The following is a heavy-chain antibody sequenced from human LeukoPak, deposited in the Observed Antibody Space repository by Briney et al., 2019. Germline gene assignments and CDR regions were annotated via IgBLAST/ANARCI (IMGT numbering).Heavy chain of an antibody. CDR3: ARENWIWDF. CDR1: GYTFASFG. V-gene: IGHV1-2*02. D-gene: IGHD1-1*01. CDR2: IYPKSGGT. J-gene: IGHJ1*01. Sequence: GASVKVSCKASGYTFASFGITWVRQAPGQGLEWMGWIYPKSGGTYYAQKFQGRVSLTSDTSINTVYMELNSLTSDDTAVYFCARENWIWDFWGQGTLVTVSS.